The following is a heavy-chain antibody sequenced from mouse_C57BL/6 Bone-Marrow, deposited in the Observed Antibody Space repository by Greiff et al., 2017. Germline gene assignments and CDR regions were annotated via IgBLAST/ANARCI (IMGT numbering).Heavy chain of an antibody. CDR1: GYTFTSYG. CDR3: ARNDGYYRGYAMYY. V-gene: IGHV1-81*01. D-gene: IGHD2-3*01. Sequence: VQLQQSGAELARPGASVKLSCKASGYTFTSYGISWVKQRTGQGLEWIGEIYPRSGNTYYNEKFKGKATLTADKSSSTAYRELRILTSEDSAVYFCARNDGYYRGYAMYYWGQGTSVTVSS. CDR2: IYPRSGNT. J-gene: IGHJ4*01.